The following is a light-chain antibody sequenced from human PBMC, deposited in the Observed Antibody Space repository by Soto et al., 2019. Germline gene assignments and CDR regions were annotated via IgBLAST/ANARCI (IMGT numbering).Light chain of an antibody. J-gene: IGLJ3*02. V-gene: IGLV1-40*01. CDR1: SSNIGAGFD. Sequence: QLVLTQPPSVSGAPGQRVTISCSGGSSNIGAGFDVHWYQQLPETPPKLLTYGNNIRPSGVPDRFSGSKSGTSASLAITGLQTDDEADYYCHSYDRSLSGSVFGGGTKLTVL. CDR2: GNN. CDR3: HSYDRSLSGSV.